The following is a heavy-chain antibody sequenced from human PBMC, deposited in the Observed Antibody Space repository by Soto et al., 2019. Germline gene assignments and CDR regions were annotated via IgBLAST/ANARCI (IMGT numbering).Heavy chain of an antibody. D-gene: IGHD6-6*01. J-gene: IGHJ6*03. CDR3: ARNTAESSIAAPYGLDYYYMDV. V-gene: IGHV4-39*01. CDR2: IYYSGST. Sequence: SETLSLTCTVSGGSISSSSYYWGWIRQPPGKGLEWIGSIYYSGSTYYNPSLKSRVTISVDTSKNQFSLKLSSVTAADTAVYYCARNTAESSIAAPYGLDYYYMDVWGKGTTVTVSS. CDR1: GGSISSSSYY.